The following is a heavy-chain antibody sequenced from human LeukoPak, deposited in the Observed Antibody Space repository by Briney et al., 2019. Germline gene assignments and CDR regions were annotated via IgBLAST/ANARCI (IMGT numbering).Heavy chain of an antibody. CDR3: AKGHDYGSGWWRDAFEM. J-gene: IGHJ3*02. CDR1: GFTFTTNG. D-gene: IGHD6-19*01. V-gene: IGHV3-30*02. CDR2: ILYDGGSK. Sequence: GGSLRLSCAASGFTFTTNGIHCVRQAPGEGLEWGAFILYDGGSKYYAESVQGRATISRDNSKNMLYLQMSSLRPEDTAVYYCAKGHDYGSGWWRDAFEMWGQGTMVTVSS.